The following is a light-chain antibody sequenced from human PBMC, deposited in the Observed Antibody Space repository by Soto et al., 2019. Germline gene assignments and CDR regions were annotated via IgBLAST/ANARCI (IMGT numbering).Light chain of an antibody. V-gene: IGKV3-20*01. CDR3: QQYAASPWT. CDR1: QSVSSSS. J-gene: IGKJ1*01. Sequence: EIVLSQSPGTLSLSPGERATLSCRASQSVSSSSLAWYQQKPGQAPRLLIYGAFSRATGIADRFSGSGSGTDFTITISRLEPEDFAVYYCQQYAASPWTFGQGTKVEIK. CDR2: GAF.